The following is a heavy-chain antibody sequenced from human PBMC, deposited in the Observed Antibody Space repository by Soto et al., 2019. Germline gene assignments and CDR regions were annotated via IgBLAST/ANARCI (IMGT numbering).Heavy chain of an antibody. CDR3: AKGGYSSGWFGIDY. Sequence: PGGSLRLSCAASGFTFSSYAMSWVRQAPGKGLEWVSAISGSGGSTYYADSVKGRFTISRDNSKNTLYLQMNSLRAKDTAVYYCAKGGYSSGWFGIDYWGQGTLVTVSS. J-gene: IGHJ4*02. V-gene: IGHV3-23*01. CDR1: GFTFSSYA. D-gene: IGHD6-19*01. CDR2: ISGSGGST.